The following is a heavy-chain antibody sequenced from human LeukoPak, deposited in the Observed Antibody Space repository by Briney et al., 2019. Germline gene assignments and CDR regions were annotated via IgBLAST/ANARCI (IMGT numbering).Heavy chain of an antibody. V-gene: IGHV3-30*02. CDR3: AKDPWGYFDWLLPSDY. D-gene: IGHD3-9*01. Sequence: PGGSLRLSCAASGFTFSSYGMHWVRQAPGKGLEWVAFIRYDGSNKYYADSVKGRFTISRDNSKNTLHLQMNSLRAEDTAVYYCAKDPWGYFDWLLPSDYWGQGTLVTVSS. CDR1: GFTFSSYG. J-gene: IGHJ4*02. CDR2: IRYDGSNK.